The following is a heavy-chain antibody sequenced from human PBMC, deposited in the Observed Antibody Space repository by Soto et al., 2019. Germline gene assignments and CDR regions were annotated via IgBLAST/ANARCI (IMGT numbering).Heavy chain of an antibody. D-gene: IGHD5-18*01. CDR1: GGSISSGGYY. CDR3: ARRDTAMPPVGVFDS. V-gene: IGHV4-31*03. Sequence: QVQLQESGPGLVKPSQTLSLTCTVSGGSISSGGYYWSWIRQHPGKGLEWIGYIYYSGSTYYNPSLKRRVTISVDTSKNQFPRELSSVTAADTAVYYCARRDTAMPPVGVFDSWGQGTLVTVSS. J-gene: IGHJ4*02. CDR2: IYYSGST.